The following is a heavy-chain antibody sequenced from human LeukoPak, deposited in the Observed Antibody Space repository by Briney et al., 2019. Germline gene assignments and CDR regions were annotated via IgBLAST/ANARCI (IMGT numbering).Heavy chain of an antibody. V-gene: IGHV4-39*07. CDR3: ARKLGIEGESWFDP. Sequence: SETLSLTCSVSGGSISSSDYYWGWIRQPPGKGLEWIGTMFYNGATKSNPSLSSRVTMSIDTSKNQFSLKLSSVTAADTAVYYCARKLGIEGESWFDPWGQGTLVTVSS. CDR2: MFYNGAT. CDR1: GGSISSSDYY. D-gene: IGHD7-27*01. J-gene: IGHJ5*02.